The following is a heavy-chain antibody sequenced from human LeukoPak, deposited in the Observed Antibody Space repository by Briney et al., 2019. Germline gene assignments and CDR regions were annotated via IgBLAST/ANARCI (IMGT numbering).Heavy chain of an antibody. J-gene: IGHJ6*02. CDR2: ISGDGGTI. D-gene: IGHD1-14*01. Sequence: GGSLRLSCAASGFTLRSSAMSWVRQAPGKGLEWVSAISGDGGTISYAASVRGRFTISRDNAKNSLYLQMNSLRAEDTALYYCARATGGGGMDVWGQGTTVTVSS. CDR1: GFTLRSSA. V-gene: IGHV3-23*01. CDR3: ARATGGGGMDV.